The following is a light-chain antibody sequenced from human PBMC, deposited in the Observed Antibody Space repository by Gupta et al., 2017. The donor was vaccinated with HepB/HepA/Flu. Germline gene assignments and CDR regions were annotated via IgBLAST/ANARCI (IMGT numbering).Light chain of an antibody. Sequence: QSVLTQPPSASGTPGQRVTLSCSGSSSNVGRDNVYWYQQLPGTAPKLLIYNDDQRPSGVPDRFSGSKSGTSASLAISGLRSEDEADYYCTAWDNSLSGYVFGTGTGVTVL. CDR3: TAWDNSLSGYV. CDR1: SSNVGRDN. CDR2: NDD. V-gene: IGLV1-47*02. J-gene: IGLJ1*01.